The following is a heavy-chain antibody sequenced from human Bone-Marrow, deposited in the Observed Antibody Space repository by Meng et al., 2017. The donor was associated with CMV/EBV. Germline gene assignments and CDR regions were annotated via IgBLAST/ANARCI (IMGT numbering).Heavy chain of an antibody. V-gene: IGHV3-7*01. D-gene: IGHD1-26*01. CDR1: GFTFSSYW. Sequence: GESLKISCAASGFTFSSYWMSWVRQAPGKGLEWVANIKQDGSEKYYVDSVKGRFTISRDNAKNSVYLQMNSLRAEDTAVYYCARDKVVGATRGMDVWGQGTTVTVSS. J-gene: IGHJ6*02. CDR2: IKQDGSEK. CDR3: ARDKVVGATRGMDV.